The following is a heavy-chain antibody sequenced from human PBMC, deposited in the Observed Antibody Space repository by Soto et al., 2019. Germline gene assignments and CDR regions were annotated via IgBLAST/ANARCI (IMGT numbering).Heavy chain of an antibody. V-gene: IGHV4-31*03. D-gene: IGHD4-17*01. CDR2: IYYSGST. CDR1: GGSISSGGYY. J-gene: IGHJ6*03. CDR3: ASTTVTTYFNYYYYMDV. Sequence: SETLSLTCTVSGGSISSGGYYWSWIRQHPGKGLEWIGYIYYSGSTYYNPSLKSRVTISVDTSKNQFSLKLSSVTAADTAVYYCASTTVTTYFNYYYYMDVWGKGTTVTVSS.